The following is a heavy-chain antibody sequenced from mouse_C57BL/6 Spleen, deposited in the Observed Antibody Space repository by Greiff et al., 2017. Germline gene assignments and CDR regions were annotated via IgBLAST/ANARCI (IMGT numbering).Heavy chain of an antibody. CDR1: GYTFTSYW. CDR3: ARGRNYFDY. CDR2: IDPSDSYT. Sequence: QVQLQQPGAELVMPGASVKLSCKASGYTFTSYWMHWVKQRPGQGLEWIGEIDPSDSYTNYNQKFKGKSTLTVDKSSSTAYMQLSSLTSEDSAVYCCARGRNYFDYWGQGTTLTVSS. J-gene: IGHJ2*01. V-gene: IGHV1-69*01.